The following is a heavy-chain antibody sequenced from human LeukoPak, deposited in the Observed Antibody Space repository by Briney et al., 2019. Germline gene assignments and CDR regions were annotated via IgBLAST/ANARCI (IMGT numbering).Heavy chain of an antibody. J-gene: IGHJ4*02. CDR2: ISYDGSNK. V-gene: IGHV3-30*18. Sequence: GRSLRLSCAASGFTFSSYGMHWVRQAPGKGLEWVAVISYDGSNKYYADSVKGRFTISRDNAKNSLYLQMNSLRAEDTALYYCAKDIERWLQFYFDYWGQGTLVTVSS. D-gene: IGHD5-12*01. CDR1: GFTFSSYG. CDR3: AKDIERWLQFYFDY.